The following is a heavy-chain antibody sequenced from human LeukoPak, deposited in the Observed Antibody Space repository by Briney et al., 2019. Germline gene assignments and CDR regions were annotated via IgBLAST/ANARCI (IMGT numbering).Heavy chain of an antibody. J-gene: IGHJ4*02. V-gene: IGHV1-46*01. CDR3: ATNGYCSSTSCPNTPDY. D-gene: IGHD2-2*01. CDR2: INPSGGST. Sequence: ASVKVSYKASGYTFTSYYMHWVRQAPGQGLEWMGIINPSGGSTSYAQKFRGRVTMTRDTSTSTVYMELSSLRSEDTAVYYCATNGYCSSTSCPNTPDYWGQGTLVTVSS. CDR1: GYTFTSYY.